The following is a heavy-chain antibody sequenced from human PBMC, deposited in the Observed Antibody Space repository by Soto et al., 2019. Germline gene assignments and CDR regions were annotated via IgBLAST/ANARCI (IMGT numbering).Heavy chain of an antibody. Sequence: QVQLVQSGAEVKKPGASVKVSCKASGYTFTGYYMHWVRQAPGQGLEWMGWINPNSGGTNYAQKFQGRVNMTRDTSISTAYMELSRLRSDDTAVYYGARVVQGSSYYGMDVWGQGTTVTVSS. CDR1: GYTFTGYY. J-gene: IGHJ6*02. CDR2: INPNSGGT. V-gene: IGHV1-2*02. CDR3: ARVVQGSSYYGMDV. D-gene: IGHD3-10*01.